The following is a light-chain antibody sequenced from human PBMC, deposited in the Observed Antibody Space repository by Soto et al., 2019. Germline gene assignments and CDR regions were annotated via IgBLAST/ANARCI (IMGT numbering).Light chain of an antibody. J-gene: IGLJ1*01. Sequence: QSVLTQPPSVSGAPGQGVTVSCTCSSSNIGAGYDVHWYQQLPGTAPKLLIYGNNNRPSGVPDRFSGSKSATSGSLAITGLQAEDEADYYCQSFDSNLSGYVFGTGTKVTVL. CDR2: GNN. CDR3: QSFDSNLSGYV. CDR1: SSNIGAGYD. V-gene: IGLV1-40*01.